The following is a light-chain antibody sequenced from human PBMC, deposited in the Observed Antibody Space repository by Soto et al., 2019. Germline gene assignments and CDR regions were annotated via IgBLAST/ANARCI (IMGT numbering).Light chain of an antibody. CDR2: GAS. Sequence: EIVLTQSPGTLSLSPGERATLSCRASQSVSSSYLAWYQQKPGQAPRLLIYGASSRATGIPDRFSGSGSGTDLTLTISRLELEDFAVYYCQQYGSSPMYTFGQGTKLEIK. J-gene: IGKJ2*01. CDR3: QQYGSSPMYT. V-gene: IGKV3-20*01. CDR1: QSVSSSY.